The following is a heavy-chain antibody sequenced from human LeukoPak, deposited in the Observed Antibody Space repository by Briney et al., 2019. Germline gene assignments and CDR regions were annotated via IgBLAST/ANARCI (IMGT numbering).Heavy chain of an antibody. Sequence: PGGSLRLSCAASGFTFSSYEMNWVRQAPGKGLEWVSYISSSGSTMYYADSVKGRFTISRDDSKNSLYLQMNSLRAEDTALYYCAREGLAFDYWGQGTLVTVSS. V-gene: IGHV3-48*03. CDR3: AREGLAFDY. D-gene: IGHD3/OR15-3a*01. CDR1: GFTFSSYE. CDR2: ISSSGSTM. J-gene: IGHJ4*02.